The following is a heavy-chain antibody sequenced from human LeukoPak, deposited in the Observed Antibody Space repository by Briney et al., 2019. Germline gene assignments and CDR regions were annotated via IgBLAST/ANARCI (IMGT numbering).Heavy chain of an antibody. CDR3: ARIRSSTWDWIDWLPYSDY. CDR1: GFTFSSYS. D-gene: IGHD3-9*01. CDR2: ISSSSSYI. Sequence: GGSLRLSCAASGFTFSSYSMNWVRQAPGKGLEWVSSISSSSSYIYYADSVTGRFTISRDNAKNSLYLQMNSLGAEDTAVYYCARIRSSTWDWIDWLPYSDYWGQGTLVTVSS. V-gene: IGHV3-21*01. J-gene: IGHJ4*02.